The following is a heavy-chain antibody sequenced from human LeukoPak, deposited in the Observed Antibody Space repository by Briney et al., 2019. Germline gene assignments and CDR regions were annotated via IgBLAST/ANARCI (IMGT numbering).Heavy chain of an antibody. J-gene: IGHJ4*02. CDR1: GVSISSSSYD. D-gene: IGHD3-22*01. Sequence: SETLSLTCTVSGVSISSSSYDWGWIRQPPGKGLEWIGSIYYSGSTYYNPSLKSRVTISVDTSKNQFSLKLSSVTAADTAVYYCARRLGYWGQGTLVTVSS. V-gene: IGHV4-39*01. CDR2: IYYSGST. CDR3: ARRLGY.